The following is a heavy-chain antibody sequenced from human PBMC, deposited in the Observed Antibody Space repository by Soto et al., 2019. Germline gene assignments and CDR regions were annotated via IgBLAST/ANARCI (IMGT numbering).Heavy chain of an antibody. CDR1: GGTFSSYA. CDR3: ARDRVLTYCGGDCYSGDFDY. V-gene: IGHV1-69*01. Sequence: QVQLVQSGAEVKKPGSSVKVCCKAAGGTFSSYAISWVRQAPGQGLEWMGGIIPIFGTANYAQKFQGRVTITADESTSTAYMELSILRAEETAVYYCARDRVLTYCGGDCYSGDFDYWGQGTLVTVSS. J-gene: IGHJ4*02. CDR2: IIPIFGTA. D-gene: IGHD2-21*02.